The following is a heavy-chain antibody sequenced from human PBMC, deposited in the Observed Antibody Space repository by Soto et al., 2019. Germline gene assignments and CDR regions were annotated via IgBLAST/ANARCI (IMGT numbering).Heavy chain of an antibody. Sequence: QMQLVQSGAEVKNPGASVTVSCKASGFSFTTYYVHWVRQAPGQGLEWMGRINPSGGGTVYAQKFQGRVSMPRDTSTSIVYMELSSLRFEDTAVYFCARVEGSAARPPDWGQGTLVTVSS. D-gene: IGHD6-6*01. CDR2: INPSGGGT. V-gene: IGHV1-46*01. CDR3: ARVEGSAARPPD. J-gene: IGHJ4*02. CDR1: GFSFTTYY.